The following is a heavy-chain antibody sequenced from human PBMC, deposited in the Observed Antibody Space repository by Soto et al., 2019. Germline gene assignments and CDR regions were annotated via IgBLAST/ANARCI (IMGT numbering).Heavy chain of an antibody. D-gene: IGHD3-16*01. CDR2: ISGSGGST. CDR1: GFTFSSYA. J-gene: IGHJ6*02. Sequence: LRLSCVASGFTFSSYAMSCVGQAAGKGLEWVSAISGSGGSTYYADSVKGRFTISRDNSKNTLYLQMNSLRAEDTAVYYCAKVRASMITLRLYYYYGMDVWGQATTVTVSS. CDR3: AKVRASMITLRLYYYYGMDV. V-gene: IGHV3-23*01.